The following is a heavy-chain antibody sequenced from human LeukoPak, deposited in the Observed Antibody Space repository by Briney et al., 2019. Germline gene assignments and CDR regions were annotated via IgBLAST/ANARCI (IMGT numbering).Heavy chain of an antibody. CDR3: AREGNYDILTGYYRGQNWFDP. CDR1: GYTFTGYY. Sequence: ASVKVSCKASGYTFTGYYMHWVRQAPGQGPEWMGWINPNSGGTNYAQKFQGRVTMTRDTSISTAYMELSRLGSDDTAVYYCAREGNYDILTGYYRGQNWFDPWGQGTLVTVSS. V-gene: IGHV1-2*02. D-gene: IGHD3-9*01. J-gene: IGHJ5*02. CDR2: INPNSGGT.